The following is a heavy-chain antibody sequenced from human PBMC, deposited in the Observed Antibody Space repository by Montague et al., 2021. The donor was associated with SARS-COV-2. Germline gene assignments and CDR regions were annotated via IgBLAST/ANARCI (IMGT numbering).Heavy chain of an antibody. Sequence: SLRLSCAVSGFTFSNYWMHWVRQAPGKGLEWVSRTNSDGRGTTYADSVKGRFTISRDNAKNTLFLQINSLRGEDTALYYCVREVGMVVARTFGRLDPWGRGTLVTVSS. CDR3: VREVGMVVARTFGRLDP. V-gene: IGHV3-74*01. J-gene: IGHJ5*02. CDR2: TNSDGRGT. D-gene: IGHD6-19*01. CDR1: GFTFSNYW.